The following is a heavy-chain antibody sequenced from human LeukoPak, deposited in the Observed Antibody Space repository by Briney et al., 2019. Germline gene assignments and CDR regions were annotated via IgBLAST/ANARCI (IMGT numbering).Heavy chain of an antibody. CDR3: AREARIAGDFDY. V-gene: IGHV1-18*01. J-gene: IGHJ4*02. CDR2: ISAYNGNT. Sequence: ASVKVSCKASGYTFTSYGISWVRQAPGQGLEWMGWISAYNGNTNYAQKLQGRVTMTTDTSTSTAYMELKSLRSDDTAVYYCAREARIAGDFDYWGQGTLVTVSS. D-gene: IGHD6-13*01. CDR1: GYTFTSYG.